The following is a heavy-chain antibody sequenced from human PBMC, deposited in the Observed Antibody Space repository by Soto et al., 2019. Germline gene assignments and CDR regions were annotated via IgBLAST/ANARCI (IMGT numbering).Heavy chain of an antibody. V-gene: IGHV3-21*01. Sequence: GGSLKLSCAASGFTFSSYSMNWVRQAPGKGLEWVSSISSSSSYIYYADSVKGRFTISRDNAKNSLYLQMNSLRAEDTAVYYCARESDPAAAGRKYYYYMDVWGKGTTVTVSS. J-gene: IGHJ6*03. D-gene: IGHD6-13*01. CDR3: ARESDPAAAGRKYYYYMDV. CDR1: GFTFSSYS. CDR2: ISSSSSYI.